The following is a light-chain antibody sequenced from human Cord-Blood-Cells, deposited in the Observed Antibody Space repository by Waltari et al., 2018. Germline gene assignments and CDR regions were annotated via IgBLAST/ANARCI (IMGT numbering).Light chain of an antibody. CDR2: DAS. V-gene: IGKV3-11*01. CDR3: QQRSNWPPA. J-gene: IGKJ1*01. CDR1: QSVSSY. Sequence: EIVVTQSPATLSLSPGERATSSCRASQSVSSYLAWYPQKPGQAPRLLIYDASNRATGIPARFSGSGSGTDFTLTISSLEPEDFAVYYCQQRSNWPPAFGQGTKVEIK.